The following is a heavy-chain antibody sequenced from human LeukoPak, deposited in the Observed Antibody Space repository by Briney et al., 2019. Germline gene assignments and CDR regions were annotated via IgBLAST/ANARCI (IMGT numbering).Heavy chain of an antibody. V-gene: IGHV1-18*01. D-gene: IGHD3-10*01. CDR3: ARAGSPYYYYYMDV. Sequence: VSVKVSCKASGYTFSSYGITWVRQAPGQGLEWMGWVSAYNGNTNYAQKLQGRVTMTTDTSTSTAYMELRSLRSDDTAVYYCARAGSPYYYYYMDVWGKGTTVTVSS. CDR2: VSAYNGNT. J-gene: IGHJ6*03. CDR1: GYTFSSYG.